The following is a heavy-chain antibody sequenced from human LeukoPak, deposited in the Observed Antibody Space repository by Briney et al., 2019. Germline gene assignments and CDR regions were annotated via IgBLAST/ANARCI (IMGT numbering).Heavy chain of an antibody. CDR2: IIPIFGTA. V-gene: IGHV1-69*13. CDR1: GNSISNYA. J-gene: IGHJ6*02. Sequence: ASVKVSCKASGNSISNYAVSWVRQAPGQGFEWMGGIIPIFGTADYAQKFQGRVTITADQSTSTAYMALSSLKSEDTATYYCTTRACHAGGCSSSFYYYYGLHFWGQGTTVSVSS. CDR3: TTRACHAGGCSSSFYYYYGLHF. D-gene: IGHD3-16*01.